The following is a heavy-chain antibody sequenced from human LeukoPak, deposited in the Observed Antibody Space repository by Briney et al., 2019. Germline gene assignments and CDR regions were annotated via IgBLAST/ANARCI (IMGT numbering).Heavy chain of an antibody. V-gene: IGHV4-34*01. CDR2: INHSGST. D-gene: IGHD1-26*01. CDR3: ARVEGSYVGIDY. J-gene: IGHJ4*02. CDR1: GGSFSGYY. Sequence: SETLSLTCAVYGGSFSGYYWSWIRQPPGKGLEWIGEINHSGSTNYNPSLKSRVTISVDTSKNQFSLKLSSVTAADTAVYYCARVEGSYVGIDYWGQGTLVTVSS.